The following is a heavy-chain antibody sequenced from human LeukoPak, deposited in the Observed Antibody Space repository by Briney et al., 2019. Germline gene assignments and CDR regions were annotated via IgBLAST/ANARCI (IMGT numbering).Heavy chain of an antibody. V-gene: IGHV3-30*14. Sequence: GGSLRLSCAASGFTFSSYAMHWVRQAPGKGLEWVAVISYDGSNKYYADSVKGRFTISRDNSKNTLYLQMNSLRAEDTAVYYCAREDGPVDYFDYWGQGTLVTVSS. J-gene: IGHJ4*02. CDR1: GFTFSSYA. CDR3: AREDGPVDYFDY. CDR2: ISYDGSNK.